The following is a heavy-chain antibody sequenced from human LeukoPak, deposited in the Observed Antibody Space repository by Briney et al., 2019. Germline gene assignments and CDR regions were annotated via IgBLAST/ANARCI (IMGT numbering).Heavy chain of an antibody. CDR1: GYTFTSYY. V-gene: IGHV1-46*01. Sequence: GASVKVSCKAPGYTFTSYYMHWVRQAPGQGLEWMGIINPSGGSTSYAQKFQGRVTITRDTSASTAYMELSSLRSEDTAVYYCARGLRGYSGYDPLDYWGQGTLVTVSS. D-gene: IGHD5-12*01. J-gene: IGHJ4*02. CDR3: ARGLRGYSGYDPLDY. CDR2: INPSGGST.